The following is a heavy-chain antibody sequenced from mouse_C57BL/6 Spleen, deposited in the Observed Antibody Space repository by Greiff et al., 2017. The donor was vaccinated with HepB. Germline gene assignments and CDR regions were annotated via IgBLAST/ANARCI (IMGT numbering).Heavy chain of an antibody. CDR1: GFTFSDYG. Sequence: EVQRVESGGGLVKPGGSLKLSCAASGFTFSDYGMHWVRQAPEKGLEWVAYISSGSSTIYYADTVKGRFTISRDNAKNTLFLQMTSLRSEDTAMYYCARWGYGSSYVYAMDYWGQGTSVTVSS. CDR3: ARWGYGSSYVYAMDY. V-gene: IGHV5-17*01. D-gene: IGHD1-1*01. CDR2: ISSGSSTI. J-gene: IGHJ4*01.